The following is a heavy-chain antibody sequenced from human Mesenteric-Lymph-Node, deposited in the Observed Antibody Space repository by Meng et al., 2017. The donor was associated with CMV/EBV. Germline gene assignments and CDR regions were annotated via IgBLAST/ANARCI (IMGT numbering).Heavy chain of an antibody. CDR1: GFNFRTYA. V-gene: IGHV3-48*02. Sequence: GESLKISCTTSGFNFRTYAMNWVRQAPGKGLEWVSYISSSSSSIYYADSVKGRFTISRDNAKNSLYLQMNSLRDEDTAVYYCARSFFGSGSYYSQYWGQGTLVTVSS. D-gene: IGHD3-10*01. J-gene: IGHJ4*02. CDR3: ARSFFGSGSYYSQY. CDR2: ISSSSSSI.